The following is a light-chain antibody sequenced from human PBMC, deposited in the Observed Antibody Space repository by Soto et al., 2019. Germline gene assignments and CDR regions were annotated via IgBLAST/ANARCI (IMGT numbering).Light chain of an antibody. J-gene: IGKJ1*01. CDR3: MEGLQSRT. Sequence: DIVMTQSPLSLPVTPVEPASISFSSIQSLLHSNGFNYLDWYLKKPGQSPQLLIYLGSNRASGVPDRFSGSGSGTDFTLEISRVEAEDVGVYYCMEGLQSRTFGQGTKVDIK. V-gene: IGKV2-28*01. CDR1: QSLLHSNGFNY. CDR2: LGS.